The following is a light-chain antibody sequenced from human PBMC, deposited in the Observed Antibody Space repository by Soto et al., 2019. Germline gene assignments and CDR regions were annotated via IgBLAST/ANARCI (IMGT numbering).Light chain of an antibody. Sequence: QAVVTQEPSLTVSPGGTVTLTCGSSTGAVTSGHYPYWFRQKPGQAPRTLIYDTSNKHSWTPARFSGSLLGGKAALTLSGAQPEDEAEYYCLLAYSGAARVFGTGTKVTVL. V-gene: IGLV7-46*01. CDR3: LLAYSGAARV. CDR2: DTS. CDR1: TGAVTSGHY. J-gene: IGLJ1*01.